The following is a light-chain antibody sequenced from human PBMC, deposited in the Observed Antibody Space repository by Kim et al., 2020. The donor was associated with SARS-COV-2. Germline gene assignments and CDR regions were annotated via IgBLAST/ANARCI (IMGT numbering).Light chain of an antibody. J-gene: IGLJ3*02. CDR1: SSDLGCYNY. CDR3: SSYTISNTWV. V-gene: IGLV2-14*03. Sequence: GQSFTYSCTGTSSDLGCYNYDSWYQQHPDTAPKLMISDVSYRPSGVSNRFSGSKSGNTASLTISGLQAKDEADYYCSSYTISNTWVFGGGT. CDR2: DVS.